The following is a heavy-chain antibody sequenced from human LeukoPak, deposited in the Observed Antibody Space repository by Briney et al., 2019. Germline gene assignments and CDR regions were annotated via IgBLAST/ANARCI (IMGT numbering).Heavy chain of an antibody. J-gene: IGHJ4*02. V-gene: IGHV1-2*02. CDR1: GFTFTDHY. CDR3: VREGEGPLSKDFDY. Sequence: ASMKVSCKSSGFTFTDHYIYWVRQGPGQGLEWMGYIGPHSTFTSTPQEFKGRVTMTRDASMSTAYMELTRLTADATAVYYCVREGEGPLSKDFDYWGQGTLVTVSS. CDR2: IGPHSTFT. D-gene: IGHD2/OR15-2a*01.